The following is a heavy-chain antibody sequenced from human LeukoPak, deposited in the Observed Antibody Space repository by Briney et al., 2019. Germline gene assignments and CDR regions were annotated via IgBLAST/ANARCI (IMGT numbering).Heavy chain of an antibody. CDR1: GGSISSYY. CDR2: IYYSGST. CDR3: ARLSAAYSGSYYSYYYYGMDV. V-gene: IGHV4-59*08. D-gene: IGHD1-26*01. Sequence: PSETLSLTCTVSGGSISSYYWSWIRQPPVKGLEWIGYIYYSGSTNYNPSLKSRVTISVDTSKNQFSLKLSSVTAADTAVYYCARLSAAYSGSYYSYYYYGMDVWGQGTTVTVSS. J-gene: IGHJ6*02.